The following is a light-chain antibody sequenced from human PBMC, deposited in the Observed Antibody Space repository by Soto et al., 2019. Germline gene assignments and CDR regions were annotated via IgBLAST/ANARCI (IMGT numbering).Light chain of an antibody. Sequence: IVLTHAPAILSLSPGESASLSCGCSQSVSDYLAWYQQKPGQAPRLFIYDVSKRATGIPARFSGSGSGTDFPLTISSLEPEDFAVYFCQQRYDGPWTFGLGTKVDIK. CDR2: DVS. V-gene: IGKV3-11*01. CDR3: QQRYDGPWT. J-gene: IGKJ1*01. CDR1: QSVSDY.